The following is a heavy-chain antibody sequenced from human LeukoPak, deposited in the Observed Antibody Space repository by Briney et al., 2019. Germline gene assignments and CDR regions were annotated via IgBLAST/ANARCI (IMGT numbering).Heavy chain of an antibody. J-gene: IGHJ4*02. D-gene: IGHD1-26*01. V-gene: IGHV4-39*01. CDR2: ISYSGST. Sequence: PSETLSLTCTVSSGSISSSRYYWGWIRQSPGKGLEWIGTISYSGSTYYNPSLQSRVTISVDTSKNQFSLKLSSVTAADTAVYYCARQGRIQYSGSSGVDYWGQGTLVTVSS. CDR3: ARQGRIQYSGSSGVDY. CDR1: SGSISSSRYY.